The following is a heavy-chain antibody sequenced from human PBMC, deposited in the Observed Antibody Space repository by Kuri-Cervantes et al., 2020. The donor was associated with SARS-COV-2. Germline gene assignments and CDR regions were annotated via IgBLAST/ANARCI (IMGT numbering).Heavy chain of an antibody. Sequence: LSLTCAASAFTFSSYAMHWVRQAPGKGLEWVAVISYDGSNKYYADSVKGRFTISRDNSKNTLYLQMNSLRAEDTAVYYCARGVAELRYYGMDVWGQGTTVTVSS. V-gene: IGHV3-30-3*01. D-gene: IGHD1-7*01. CDR2: ISYDGSNK. J-gene: IGHJ6*02. CDR3: ARGVAELRYYGMDV. CDR1: AFTFSSYA.